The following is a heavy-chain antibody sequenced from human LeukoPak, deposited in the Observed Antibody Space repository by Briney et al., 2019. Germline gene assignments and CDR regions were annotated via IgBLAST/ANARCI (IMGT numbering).Heavy chain of an antibody. CDR2: ISSSSTI. Sequence: GGSLRLSCAASGFTFSSYSMNWVRQAPGKGLEWVSYISSSSTIYYADSVKGRFTISRDSAKNSLYLQMNSLRDEDTAVYYCARDPIAVPYDYWGQGTLVTVSS. V-gene: IGHV3-48*02. J-gene: IGHJ4*02. D-gene: IGHD6-19*01. CDR3: ARDPIAVPYDY. CDR1: GFTFSSYS.